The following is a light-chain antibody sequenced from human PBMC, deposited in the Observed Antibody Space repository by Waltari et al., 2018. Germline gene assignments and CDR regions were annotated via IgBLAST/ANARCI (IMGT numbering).Light chain of an antibody. J-gene: IGKJ1*01. CDR3: QQYNNWRGT. V-gene: IGKV3-15*01. CDR2: GAS. Sequence: EIVMTQSPATLSVSPGERAPLSCRASQSVSSNLAWYQQKPGQAPRLLIDGASTRATGIPARFTGSGSGTEYTLSISSMQSEDFAVYYCQQYNNWRGTFGQGTKVEIK. CDR1: QSVSSN.